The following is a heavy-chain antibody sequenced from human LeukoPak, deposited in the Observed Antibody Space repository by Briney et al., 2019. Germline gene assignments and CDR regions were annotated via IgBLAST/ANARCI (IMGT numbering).Heavy chain of an antibody. CDR1: GYTFISYG. D-gene: IGHD6-13*01. J-gene: IGHJ4*02. Sequence: GASVKVSCKASGYTFISYGISWVRQAPGQGLEWMGWISAYNGNTNYAQKLQGRVTMTTDTSTSTAYMELRSLRSDDTAVYYCARDPRRIYSSSWPTPLDYWGQGTLVTVSS. CDR3: ARDPRRIYSSSWPTPLDY. V-gene: IGHV1-18*01. CDR2: ISAYNGNT.